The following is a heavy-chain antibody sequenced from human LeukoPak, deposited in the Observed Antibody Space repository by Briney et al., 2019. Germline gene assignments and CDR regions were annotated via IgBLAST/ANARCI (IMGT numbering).Heavy chain of an antibody. Sequence: SETLSLTCSVSGGSISTYYWNWIRQPPGKGLEWIGYIYNIGTTNYNPSLKSRVTISVDTSKNQFSLNLRSVNAADTAVYYCARKSPAGYFNFDYWGQGTLVAVSS. CDR2: IYNIGTT. D-gene: IGHD2/OR15-2a*01. CDR1: GGSISTYY. V-gene: IGHV4-59*01. J-gene: IGHJ4*02. CDR3: ARKSPAGYFNFDY.